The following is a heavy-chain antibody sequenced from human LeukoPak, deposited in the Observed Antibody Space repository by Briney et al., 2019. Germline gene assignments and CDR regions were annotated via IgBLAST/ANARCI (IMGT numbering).Heavy chain of an antibody. V-gene: IGHV3-23*01. CDR3: AKDGGYCSSTSCYLYYMDV. D-gene: IGHD2-2*01. CDR1: GFTFNSYA. Sequence: GGSLTLSCAASGFTFNSYAMSWVRQAPGKGLEWVSAISGRGGSTYYADSVKGRFTISRDNSKNTLYLQMNSLRAEDTAVYYCAKDGGYCSSTSCYLYYMDVWGKGTTVTVSS. J-gene: IGHJ6*03. CDR2: ISGRGGST.